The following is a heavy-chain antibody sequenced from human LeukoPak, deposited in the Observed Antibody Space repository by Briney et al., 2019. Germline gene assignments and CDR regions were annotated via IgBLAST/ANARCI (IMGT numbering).Heavy chain of an antibody. CDR1: GFTFSGYS. V-gene: IGHV3-48*04. D-gene: IGHD5-12*01. CDR3: ARGYSSYYPDAFDI. J-gene: IGHJ3*02. Sequence: GGSLRLSCAASGFTFSGYSVNWVRQAPGKGLEWVSYINRISNIIDYADSVKGRFTISRDNAKNSLYLQMNSLRAEDTAVYYCARGYSSYYPDAFDIWGQGTMVTVSS. CDR2: INRISNII.